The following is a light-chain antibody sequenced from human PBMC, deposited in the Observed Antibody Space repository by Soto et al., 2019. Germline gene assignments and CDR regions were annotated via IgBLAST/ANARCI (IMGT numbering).Light chain of an antibody. CDR1: QSVSSYF. V-gene: IGKV3-20*01. Sequence: EIVLTQSPGTLSLSPGERATLSCRASQSVSSYFLAWYQQKPGQAPRLLIYGASSRATGLPDRFSGSGSGTVFTLTINRLEPEDFAVYYCQQYGTSPPRYTFGQGTKVEVK. CDR3: QQYGTSPPRYT. CDR2: GAS. J-gene: IGKJ2*01.